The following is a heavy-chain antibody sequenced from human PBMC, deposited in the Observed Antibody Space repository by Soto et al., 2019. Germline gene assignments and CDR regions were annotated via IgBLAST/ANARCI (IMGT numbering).Heavy chain of an antibody. J-gene: IGHJ6*02. CDR3: ARDLLVVTRPFGKDV. D-gene: IGHD2-15*01. CDR2: IWYDGSNK. CDR1: GFTFSSYG. V-gene: IGHV3-33*01. Sequence: PGGSLRLSCASSGFTFSSYGMHWVRQAPGKGLEWVAVIWYDGSNKYYADSVKGRFTISRDNSKNTLYLQMNSLRAEDTAVYYCARDLLVVTRPFGKDVWGQGTTVTVSS.